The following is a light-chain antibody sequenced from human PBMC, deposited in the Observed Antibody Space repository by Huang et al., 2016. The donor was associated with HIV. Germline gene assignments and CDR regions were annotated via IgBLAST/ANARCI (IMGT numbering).Light chain of an antibody. Sequence: EIVMTQSPATLSVSPGERATLSCRASQSVRSNLAWYQQKPGQSPRLIIYGASTRATGIPARLSGSGSGTEFTLTISSLQSEDFAVYYCQQYNNWPPLTFGGGTKVEIK. CDR2: GAS. J-gene: IGKJ4*01. V-gene: IGKV3-15*01. CDR3: QQYNNWPPLT. CDR1: QSVRSN.